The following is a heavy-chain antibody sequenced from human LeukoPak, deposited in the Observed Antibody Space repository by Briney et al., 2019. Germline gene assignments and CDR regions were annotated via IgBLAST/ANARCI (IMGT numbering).Heavy chain of an antibody. CDR2: IDRDGRST. V-gene: IGHV3-74*01. J-gene: IGHJ5*02. Sequence: GGSLRLSCAASGFTFGSYWMHWVRQAPGKGLVWVSHIDRDGRSTNYAGSVKGRFTISRGNARNTLFLQMNSLRVEDTAVYYCARDRGSTNWFDPWGQGTLVTVSS. CDR1: GFTFGSYW. CDR3: ARDRGSTNWFDP. D-gene: IGHD1-26*01.